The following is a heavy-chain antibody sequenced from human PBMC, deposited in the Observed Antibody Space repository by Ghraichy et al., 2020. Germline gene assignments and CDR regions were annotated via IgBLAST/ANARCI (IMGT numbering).Heavy chain of an antibody. J-gene: IGHJ4*02. CDR2: IYYSGST. CDR3: ARAGPDPPGYSSTYFDY. Sequence: SETLSLTCTVSGGSISSYYWSWIRQPPGKGLEWIGYIYYSGSTNYNPSLKSRVTISVDTSKNQFSLKLSSVTAADTAVYYCARAGPDPPGYSSTYFDYWGQGTLVTVSS. D-gene: IGHD6-13*01. V-gene: IGHV4-59*01. CDR1: GGSISSYY.